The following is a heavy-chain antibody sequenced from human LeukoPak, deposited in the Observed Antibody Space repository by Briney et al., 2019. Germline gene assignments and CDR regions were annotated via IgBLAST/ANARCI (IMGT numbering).Heavy chain of an antibody. Sequence: ASVNVSFKASGYTFTSYLISWVRQAPGQGLEWMGLISAYNGNTNYAQKLQGRVTMTTDKSTSTAYMELRSLRSDDTAVYYCARDRYNWNALGSPFDYWGQGTLVTVSS. V-gene: IGHV1-18*04. D-gene: IGHD1-1*01. J-gene: IGHJ4*02. CDR2: ISAYNGNT. CDR1: GYTFTSYL. CDR3: ARDRYNWNALGSPFDY.